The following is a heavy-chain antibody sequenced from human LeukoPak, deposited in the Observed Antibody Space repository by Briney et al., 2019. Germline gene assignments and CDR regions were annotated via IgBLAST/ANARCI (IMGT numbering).Heavy chain of an antibody. Sequence: GGSLRLSCAASGITFSNYSINWVRQAPGKGLEWISYISSSSSTIYYADSVQGRFTISRDNARNTLFLQMNSLRAEDTAVYYCARYYLPTLWGRGTLVTVSS. CDR3: ARYYLPTL. J-gene: IGHJ4*02. CDR2: ISSSSSTI. CDR1: GITFSNYS. D-gene: IGHD3-10*01. V-gene: IGHV3-48*01.